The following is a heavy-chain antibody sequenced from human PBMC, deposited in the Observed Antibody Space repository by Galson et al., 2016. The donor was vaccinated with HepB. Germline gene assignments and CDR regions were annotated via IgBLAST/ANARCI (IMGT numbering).Heavy chain of an antibody. Sequence: SLRLPCATSGFTFGSVWMSWVRQAPGKGLEWVANIKPDGSERYYVDSLKGRFTISRDNARKSLYLQMNRLRAADTAGYYCALYYYDSNGFVEYFQPWGQGTRVAVSS. D-gene: IGHD3-22*01. V-gene: IGHV3-7*03. CDR3: ALYYYDSNGFVEYFQP. J-gene: IGHJ1*01. CDR1: GFTFGSVW. CDR2: IKPDGSER.